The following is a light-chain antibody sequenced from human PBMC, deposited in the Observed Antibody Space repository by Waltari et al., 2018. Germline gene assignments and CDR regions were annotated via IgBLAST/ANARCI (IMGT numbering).Light chain of an antibody. CDR3: QSYDRRLSGSV. V-gene: IGLV1-40*01. CDR1: YTNTGAGYA. Sequence: QSVLTQPPSVSGAPGQRVTISCTGTYTNTGAGYAVHRYQQLPGTPPKLRISGNNNRTSGVPDRFSGSMSGTSASLAITGLQVQDAADYFCQSYDRRLSGSVFGGGTKLAVL. J-gene: IGLJ2*01. CDR2: GNN.